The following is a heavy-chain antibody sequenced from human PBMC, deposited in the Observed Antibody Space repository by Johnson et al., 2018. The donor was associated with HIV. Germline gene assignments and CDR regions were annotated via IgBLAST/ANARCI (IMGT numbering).Heavy chain of an antibody. Sequence: QLVESGGGLVQPRGSLRLSCAASGFTFSDCAMSWVRQGPGKGLEWVAFIRYDGSNKYYADSVKGRFTISRDNSKNTLYLQMNSLRAEDTAVYYCARNSHSSNWYEWEAFDIWGQGTMVTVSS. CDR1: GFTFSDCA. CDR2: IRYDGSNK. V-gene: IGHV3-30*02. J-gene: IGHJ3*02. CDR3: ARNSHSSNWYEWEAFDI. D-gene: IGHD6-13*01.